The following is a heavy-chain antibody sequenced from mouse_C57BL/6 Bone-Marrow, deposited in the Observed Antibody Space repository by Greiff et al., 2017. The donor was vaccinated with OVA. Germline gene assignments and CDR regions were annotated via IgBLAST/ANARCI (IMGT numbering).Heavy chain of an antibody. CDR1: GYAFSSSW. Sequence: VKLMESGPELVKPGASVKISCKASGYAFSSSWMNWVKQRPGKGLEWIGRIYPGDGDTNYNGKFKGKATLTADKSSSTAYMQLSSLTSEDSAVYFCARGGVVRDFDVWGTGTTVTVSS. CDR3: ARGGVVRDFDV. J-gene: IGHJ1*03. D-gene: IGHD1-1*01. CDR2: IYPGDGDT. V-gene: IGHV1-82*01.